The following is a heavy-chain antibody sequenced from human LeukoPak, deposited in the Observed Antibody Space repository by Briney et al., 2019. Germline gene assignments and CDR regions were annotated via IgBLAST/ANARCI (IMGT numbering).Heavy chain of an antibody. Sequence: SETLSLTCAVYGGSFSGYYWSWIRQPPGKGLEWIGEINHSGSTNYSPSLKSRVTISVDTSKNQFSLKLSSVTAADTAVYYCARVDLCGSSTSCYSDYWGQGTLVTVSS. V-gene: IGHV4-34*01. J-gene: IGHJ4*02. D-gene: IGHD2-2*01. CDR2: INHSGST. CDR1: GGSFSGYY. CDR3: ARVDLCGSSTSCYSDY.